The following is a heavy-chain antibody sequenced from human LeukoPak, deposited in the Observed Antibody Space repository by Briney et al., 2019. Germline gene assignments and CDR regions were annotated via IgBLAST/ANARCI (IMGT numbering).Heavy chain of an antibody. Sequence: GASVKVSCKASGGTFSSYAISWVRQAPGQGLEWMGGIIPIFGTANYAQKFQGRVTITADKSTSTAYMELSSLRSEDTAVYYCARAWGDYGDYEYYYYYMDVWGKGTTVTVSS. CDR3: ARAWGDYGDYEYYYYYMDV. CDR2: IIPIFGTA. D-gene: IGHD4-17*01. J-gene: IGHJ6*03. V-gene: IGHV1-69*06. CDR1: GGTFSSYA.